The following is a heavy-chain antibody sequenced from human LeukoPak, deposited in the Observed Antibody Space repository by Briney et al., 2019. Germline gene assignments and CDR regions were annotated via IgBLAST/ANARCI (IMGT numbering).Heavy chain of an antibody. V-gene: IGHV4-38-2*02. J-gene: IGHJ4*02. CDR2: IYHSGST. D-gene: IGHD2-2*01. Sequence: SETLSLTCAVSGYSISSGYYWGWIRQPPGKGLEWIGSIYHSGSTYYNPSLKSRVTISVDTSKNQFSLKLSSVTAADTAVYYCARDPRYCSSTICYGWGQGTLVTVSS. CDR1: GYSISSGYY. CDR3: ARDPRYCSSTICYG.